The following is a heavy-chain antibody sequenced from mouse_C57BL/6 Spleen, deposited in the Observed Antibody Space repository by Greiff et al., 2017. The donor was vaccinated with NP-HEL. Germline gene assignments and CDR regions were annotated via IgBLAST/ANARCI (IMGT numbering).Heavy chain of an antibody. J-gene: IGHJ1*03. D-gene: IGHD1-1*01. CDR1: GYTFTSYW. CDR2: INPSNGGT. Sequence: VQLQQSGTELVKPGASVKLSCKASGYTFTSYWMHWVKQRPGQGLEWIGNINPSNGGTNYNEKFKSKATLTVDKSSSTAYMQLSSRTSEDSAVYYCARSYYGSNHDWYFDVWGTGTTVTVSS. V-gene: IGHV1-53*01. CDR3: ARSYYGSNHDWYFDV.